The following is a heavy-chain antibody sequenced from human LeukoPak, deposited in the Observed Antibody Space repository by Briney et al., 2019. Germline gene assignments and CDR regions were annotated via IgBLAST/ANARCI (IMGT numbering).Heavy chain of an antibody. D-gene: IGHD6-13*01. J-gene: IGHJ4*02. CDR1: GFTFSSYA. CDR2: IKGGGGDP. V-gene: IGHV3-23*01. Sequence: PGGSLRLSCAASGFTFSSYAMGWVRQAPGKGLEWVSSIKGGGGDPFYAESVRGRFTISRDNSKNTLYLQLNSLRAEDTAVYYCAKAGRGIAAAGTAPFDYWGQGTLVTVSS. CDR3: AKAGRGIAAAGTAPFDY.